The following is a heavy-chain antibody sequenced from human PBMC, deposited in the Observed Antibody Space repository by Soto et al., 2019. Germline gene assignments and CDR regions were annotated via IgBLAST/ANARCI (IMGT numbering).Heavy chain of an antibody. J-gene: IGHJ4*02. CDR1: GGSISSYY. CDR3: EREDSSGADTYYFDY. V-gene: IGHV4-59*01. D-gene: IGHD6-19*01. CDR2: IYYSGST. Sequence: SETLSLTCPVSGGSISSYYLSWIRQPPGKGLEWIGYIYYSGSTNYNPSLKSRVTILVDTSKNQFSLKLSSVTAADTAVYYCEREDSSGADTYYFDYWGQGTLVTVSS.